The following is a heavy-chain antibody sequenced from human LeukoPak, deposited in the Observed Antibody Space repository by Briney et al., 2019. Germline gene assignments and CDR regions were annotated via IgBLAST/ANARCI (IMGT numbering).Heavy chain of an antibody. CDR2: INHSGST. V-gene: IGHV4-34*01. D-gene: IGHD1-14*01. Sequence: SETLSLTCAVYGGSFSGYYWSWIRQPPGKGLEWIGEINHSGSTNYNPFLKSRVTISVDTSKYQFSLKLSSVTAADTAVYYCANLITGMGDWGQGTLVTVSS. CDR1: GGSFSGYY. CDR3: ANLITGMGD. J-gene: IGHJ4*02.